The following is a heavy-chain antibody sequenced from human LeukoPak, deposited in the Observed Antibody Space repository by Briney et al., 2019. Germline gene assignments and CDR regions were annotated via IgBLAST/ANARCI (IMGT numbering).Heavy chain of an antibody. CDR2: ISGYSGNT. CDR1: GYTFSRYG. CDR3: ARGGGYGDY. J-gene: IGHJ4*02. Sequence: GASVKVSCKASGYTFSRYGISWVRQAPGQGLEWMGWISGYSGNTDYAQKLQGRVTMTTDTSTSTAYMELRSLTSDHTAVYYCARGGGYGDYWGQGILVTVSS. V-gene: IGHV1-18*01. D-gene: IGHD3-16*01.